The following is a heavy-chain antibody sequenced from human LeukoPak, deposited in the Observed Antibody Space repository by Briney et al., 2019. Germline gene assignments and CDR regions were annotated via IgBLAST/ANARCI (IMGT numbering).Heavy chain of an antibody. CDR2: ISSNGGST. CDR3: ARGGRGYYDSSGYIIIY. D-gene: IGHD3-22*01. V-gene: IGHV3-64*01. J-gene: IGHJ4*02. Sequence: GGSLRLSCAASGFTFSSYSMMWVRQAPGKGLEYVSAISSNGGSTYYANSVKGRFTISRDNSKNTLYLQMGSLRAEDMAVYYCARGGRGYYDSSGYIIIYWGQGTLVTVSS. CDR1: GFTFSSYS.